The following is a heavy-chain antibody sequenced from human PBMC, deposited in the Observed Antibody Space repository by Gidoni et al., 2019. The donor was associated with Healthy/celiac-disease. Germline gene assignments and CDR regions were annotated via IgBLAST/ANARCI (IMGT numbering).Heavy chain of an antibody. CDR1: GFSLSTSGMC. J-gene: IGHJ5*02. CDR2: IDWDDDK. D-gene: IGHD3-10*01. CDR3: ARVSMVRGYNWFDP. V-gene: IGHV2-70*15. Sequence: QVTLRESGPALVKPTQTLTLTCTFSGFSLSTSGMCVSWIRQPPGKALEWLARIDWDDDKYYSTSLKTRLTISKDTSKNQVVLTMTNMDPVDTATYYCARVSMVRGYNWFDPWGQGTLVTVSS.